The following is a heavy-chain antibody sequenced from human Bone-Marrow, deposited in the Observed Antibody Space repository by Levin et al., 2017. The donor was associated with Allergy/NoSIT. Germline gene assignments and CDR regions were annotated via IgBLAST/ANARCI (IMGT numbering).Heavy chain of an antibody. V-gene: IGHV3-30*03. J-gene: IGHJ4*02. CDR3: SRPHSTRRMPYYFDF. Sequence: GESLKISCAISGFTFSSYDMHWVRQAPGKGLEWVAVISYDGSNKLYADAVKGRFTISRDDSNKTVYLQMNSLRGDDTAVYYCSRPHSTRRMPYYFDFWGQGTLVTVSS. D-gene: IGHD3-16*01. CDR1: GFTFSSYD. CDR2: ISYDGSNK.